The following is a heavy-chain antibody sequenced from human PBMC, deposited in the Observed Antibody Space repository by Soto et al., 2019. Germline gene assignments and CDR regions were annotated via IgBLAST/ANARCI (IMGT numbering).Heavy chain of an antibody. J-gene: IGHJ6*02. Sequence: ASVKVSCKVSGYTLTALSVQWVRQAPGKGLEWMGGFDPENSEINYAQKLQGRVTMTKDTSTSTAYMELRSLRSDDTAVYYCARDISPIVVVPAAMLLYYYGMDVWGQGTTVTVSS. CDR1: GYTLTALS. V-gene: IGHV1-24*01. CDR2: FDPENSEI. CDR3: ARDISPIVVVPAAMLLYYYGMDV. D-gene: IGHD2-2*01.